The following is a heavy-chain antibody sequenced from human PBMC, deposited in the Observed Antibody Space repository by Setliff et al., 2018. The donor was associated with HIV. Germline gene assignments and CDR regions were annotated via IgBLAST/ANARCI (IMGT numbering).Heavy chain of an antibody. CDR2: INHSGIT. CDR1: GASFSGYY. J-gene: IGHJ4*02. CDR3: ARSPGGGRLPYFFDF. Sequence: TSETLSLTCAVYGASFSGYYWAWIRQSSERGLEFIGEINHSGITNYNPSLKSRVTLSRDASKNQFFLKLTSVTAADTAIYYCARSPGGGRLPYFFDFWGQGTLVTVSS. D-gene: IGHD2-15*01. V-gene: IGHV4-34*10.